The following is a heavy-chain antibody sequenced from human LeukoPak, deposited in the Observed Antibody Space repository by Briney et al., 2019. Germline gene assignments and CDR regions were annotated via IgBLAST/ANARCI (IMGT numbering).Heavy chain of an antibody. Sequence: PGGSLRLSCGASGFTFSSYGMHWVHQAPGKGLEWVAVISYDGSNKYYADSVKGRFTISRDNSKNTLYLQMNSLRAEDTAVYYCAKSSYYYDSSGYRLYYFDYWGQGTLVTVSS. CDR3: AKSSYYYDSSGYRLYYFDY. D-gene: IGHD3-22*01. CDR2: ISYDGSNK. CDR1: GFTFSSYG. V-gene: IGHV3-30*18. J-gene: IGHJ4*02.